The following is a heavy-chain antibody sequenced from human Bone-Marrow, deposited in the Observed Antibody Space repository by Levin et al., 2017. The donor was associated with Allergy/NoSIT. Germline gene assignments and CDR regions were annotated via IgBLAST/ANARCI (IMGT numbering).Heavy chain of an antibody. Sequence: PGGSLRLSCAASGFTFSSYSMNWVRQAPGKGLEWVSSISSSSSYIYYADSVKGRFTISRDNAKNSLYLQMNSLRAEDTAVYYCARALYGDYGENGDYWGQGTLVTVSS. D-gene: IGHD4-17*01. CDR2: ISSSSSYI. CDR3: ARALYGDYGENGDY. J-gene: IGHJ4*02. V-gene: IGHV3-21*01. CDR1: GFTFSSYS.